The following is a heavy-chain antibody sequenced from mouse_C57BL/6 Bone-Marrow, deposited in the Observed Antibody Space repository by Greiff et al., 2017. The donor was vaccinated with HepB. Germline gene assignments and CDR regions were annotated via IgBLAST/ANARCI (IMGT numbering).Heavy chain of an antibody. Sequence: EVQLVESGGGLVQPGGSLKLSCAASGFTFSDYYMYWVRQTPEKRLEWVAYISNGGGSTYYPDTVKGRFTISRDNAKNTLYLQMSRLKSEDTAMYYCARFTTVVRGNYFDYWGQGTTLTVSS. D-gene: IGHD1-1*01. CDR2: ISNGGGST. J-gene: IGHJ2*01. CDR1: GFTFSDYY. V-gene: IGHV5-12*01. CDR3: ARFTTVVRGNYFDY.